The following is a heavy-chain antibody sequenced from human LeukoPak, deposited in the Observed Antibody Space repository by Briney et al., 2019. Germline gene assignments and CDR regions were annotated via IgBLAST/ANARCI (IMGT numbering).Heavy chain of an antibody. CDR1: GDSISRGSYY. J-gene: IGHJ4*02. Sequence: SQTLSLTCTVSGDSISRGSYYWNWIRQPPGKGLEWIGYIYYTGSTNYNPSLKSRVTMSVDTSKNQFSLNLRSVTPEDTAVYYCARNLIPEQLVLNFWGQGTLVTVSS. D-gene: IGHD6-13*01. CDR2: IYYTGST. CDR3: ARNLIPEQLVLNF. V-gene: IGHV4-61*01.